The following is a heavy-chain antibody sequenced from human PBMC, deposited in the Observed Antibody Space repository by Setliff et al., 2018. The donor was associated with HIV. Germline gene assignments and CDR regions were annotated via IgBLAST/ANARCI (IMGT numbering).Heavy chain of an antibody. CDR3: ARGRLPTGMDV. D-gene: IGHD4-17*01. V-gene: IGHV1-18*01. J-gene: IGHJ6*04. CDR2: INIYTGDR. Sequence: ASVKVSCKTFGYTFISYGINWVRQAPGQGLEWVGWINIYTGDRTYADNFQYRVTMTADTSTSTVYMELSSLRSEDTAVYYCARGRLPTGMDVWGKGTTVTVSS. CDR1: GYTFISYG.